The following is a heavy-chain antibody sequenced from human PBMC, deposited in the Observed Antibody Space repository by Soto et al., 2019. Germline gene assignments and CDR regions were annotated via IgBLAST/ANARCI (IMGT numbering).Heavy chain of an antibody. CDR2: IWYDGSKK. V-gene: IGHV3-33*01. D-gene: IGHD2-2*01. CDR1: GFTFSRHG. J-gene: IGHJ4*02. Sequence: QVQLVESGGGVVQPGRSLRLSCAASGFTFSRHGFHWVRRAPGKGLEWVAGIWYDGSKKYYTDSVKGRFSISRDDSKNTLYLQMDSLRADDTAVYYCARDDCSTSSCYADWGQGTLVTVSP. CDR3: ARDDCSTSSCYAD.